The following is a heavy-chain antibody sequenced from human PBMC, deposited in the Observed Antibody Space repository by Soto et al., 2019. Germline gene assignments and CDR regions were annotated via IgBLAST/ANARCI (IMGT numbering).Heavy chain of an antibody. D-gene: IGHD6-19*01. CDR1: GFTFSSYG. Sequence: LRLSCAASGFTFSSYGMHWVRQAPGKGLEWVAVIWFDGSNKYYADSVKGRFTISRDNSKNTLYLQMSSLRAEDTAVYYCARVAYSSGWSEWFDPWGQGTLVTVSS. CDR2: IWFDGSNK. J-gene: IGHJ5*02. V-gene: IGHV3-33*01. CDR3: ARVAYSSGWSEWFDP.